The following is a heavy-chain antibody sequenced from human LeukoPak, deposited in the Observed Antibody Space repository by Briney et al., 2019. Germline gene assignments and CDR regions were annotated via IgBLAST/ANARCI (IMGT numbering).Heavy chain of an antibody. CDR3: ARHPTLRGAGQIRYYYYMDV. J-gene: IGHJ6*03. Sequence: PSQTLSLTCTVSGGFITSSSYYWGWIRQPPGKGLEWIGTIYYSGSTNYNPSLKSRGTISVDTSKNQFSLKLSSVTAADTAVYYCARHPTLRGAGQIRYYYYMDVWGKGTTVTISS. V-gene: IGHV4-39*01. CDR1: GGFITSSSYY. CDR2: IYYSGST. D-gene: IGHD1-26*01.